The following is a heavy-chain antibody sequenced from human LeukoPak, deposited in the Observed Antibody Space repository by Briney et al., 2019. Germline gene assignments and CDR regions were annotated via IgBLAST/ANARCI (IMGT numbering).Heavy chain of an antibody. CDR1: GGSISSYY. V-gene: IGHV4-59*01. CDR2: IYYSGST. D-gene: IGHD5-18*01. J-gene: IGHJ4*02. Sequence: SETLSLTCTVSGGSISSYYRSWIRQPPGKGLEWIGYIYYSGSTNYNPSLKSRVTISVDTSKNQFSLKLSSVTAADTAVYYCAGGDGKRGYSYGYYGYWGQGTLVTVSS. CDR3: AGGDGKRGYSYGYYGY.